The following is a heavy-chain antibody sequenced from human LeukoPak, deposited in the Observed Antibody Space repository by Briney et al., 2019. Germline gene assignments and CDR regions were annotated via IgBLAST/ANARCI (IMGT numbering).Heavy chain of an antibody. CDR2: ISWDGGST. V-gene: IGHV3-43D*03. CDR3: ARRGYSYGDHYFDY. J-gene: IGHJ4*02. Sequence: GGSLRLSCAASGFTFDDYAMHWVRQAPGKGLEWVSLISWDGGSTYYADSVKGRFTISRDNSKNSLYLQMNSLRAEDTALYYCARRGYSYGDHYFDYWGQGTLVAVSS. D-gene: IGHD5-18*01. CDR1: GFTFDDYA.